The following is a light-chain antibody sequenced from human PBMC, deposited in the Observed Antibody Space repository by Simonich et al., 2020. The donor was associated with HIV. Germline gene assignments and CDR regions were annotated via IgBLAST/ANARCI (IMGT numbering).Light chain of an antibody. CDR3: QQYGSSPRT. CDR2: GAS. Sequence: EIVLTQSPGTLSLSPGERATLSCRASQSVSNNFLAWYQQKPGQAPRLLIYGASSRATCIPDRFSGSGSGTDFTLTISRLEPEDFAVYYCQQYGSSPRTFGQGTKVEI. V-gene: IGKV3-20*01. J-gene: IGKJ1*01. CDR1: QSVSNNF.